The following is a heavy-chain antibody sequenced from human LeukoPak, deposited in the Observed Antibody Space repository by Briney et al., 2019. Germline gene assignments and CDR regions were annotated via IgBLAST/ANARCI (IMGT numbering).Heavy chain of an antibody. D-gene: IGHD5-12*01. Sequence: GGSLRLSCAASGFTFDDYAMHWVRQAPGKGLEWVSGISWNSGSIGYADSVKGRFTISRDNAKNSLYLQMNSLRAEGTAVYYCARDFTAARDIVATIAFDYWGQGTLVTVSS. CDR3: ARDFTAARDIVATIAFDY. J-gene: IGHJ4*02. CDR1: GFTFDDYA. V-gene: IGHV3-9*01. CDR2: ISWNSGSI.